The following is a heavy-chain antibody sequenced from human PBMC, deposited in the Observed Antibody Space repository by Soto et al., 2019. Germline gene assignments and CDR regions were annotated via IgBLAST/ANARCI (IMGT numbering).Heavy chain of an antibody. Sequence: ASVKVSCKASGYTFTGYYMHWVRQVPGQGLEWMGWINPNSGGTNYAQKFQGWVTMTRDTSISTAYMELSRLRSDDTAVYYCARESRPGGSYYYYYGMDVWGQGTTVTVSS. CDR3: ARESRPGGSYYYYYGMDV. D-gene: IGHD1-26*01. CDR2: INPNSGGT. J-gene: IGHJ6*02. V-gene: IGHV1-2*04. CDR1: GYTFTGYY.